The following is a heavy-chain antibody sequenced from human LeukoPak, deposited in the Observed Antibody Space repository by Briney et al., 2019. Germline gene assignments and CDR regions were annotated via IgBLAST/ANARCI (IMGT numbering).Heavy chain of an antibody. Sequence: SETLSLTCTVSGGSMSRYYWSWIRQSPGKGLEWIGYMHYTGSTDYNPSLRSRVTMSADASKNQFFLMLGPVTAADTAVYYCARGPSPKQDHNYHGMDVWGQGTTVTVSS. CDR2: MHYTGST. CDR1: GGSMSRYY. D-gene: IGHD1-14*01. J-gene: IGHJ6*02. CDR3: ARGPSPKQDHNYHGMDV. V-gene: IGHV4-59*01.